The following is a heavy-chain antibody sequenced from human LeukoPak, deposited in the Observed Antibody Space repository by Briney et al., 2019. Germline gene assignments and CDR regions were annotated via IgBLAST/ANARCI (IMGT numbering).Heavy chain of an antibody. CDR2: INTDGSST. CDR3: SSHSGGFRWEPNYYGMDV. CDR1: GFTFSSYW. V-gene: IGHV3-74*01. Sequence: GGSLRLSCAASGFTFSSYWMHWVRQAPGKGLEWVSRINTDGSSTGDADSVKGRFTISRDNAKNTLYLQMNSLRAEDTAVYYCSSHSGGFRWEPNYYGMDVWGQGTTVIVSS. D-gene: IGHD6-25*01. J-gene: IGHJ6*02.